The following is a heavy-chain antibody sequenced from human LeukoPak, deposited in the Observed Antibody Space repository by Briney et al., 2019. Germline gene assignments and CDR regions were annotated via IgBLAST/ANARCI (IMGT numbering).Heavy chain of an antibody. CDR2: IWYDGSNK. D-gene: IGHD6-19*01. CDR1: GFTFSSYG. J-gene: IGHJ6*02. Sequence: PGRSLRLSCAASGFTFSSYGMHWVRQAPGKGLEWVAVIWYDGSNKYYADSVKGRFTISRDNSKNTLYLQMNSLRAEDTAVYYCARVLAVARSAPMDVWGQGTTVTVSS. V-gene: IGHV3-33*01. CDR3: ARVLAVARSAPMDV.